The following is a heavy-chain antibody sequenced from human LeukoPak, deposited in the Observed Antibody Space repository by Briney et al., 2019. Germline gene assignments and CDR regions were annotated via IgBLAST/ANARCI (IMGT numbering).Heavy chain of an antibody. J-gene: IGHJ5*02. CDR1: DESLNGYY. D-gene: IGHD1-14*01. CDR2: MNDSGRT. V-gene: IGHV4-34*01. Sequence: SETLSLTCAVYDESLNGYYWSWIRQPPGKGLEWIGEMNDSGRTTYNPSLESRATISAERSKNQFSLKLTSVTAADTAVYYCASGSWSRRFAPWGQGTLVTVSS. CDR3: ASGSWSRRFAP.